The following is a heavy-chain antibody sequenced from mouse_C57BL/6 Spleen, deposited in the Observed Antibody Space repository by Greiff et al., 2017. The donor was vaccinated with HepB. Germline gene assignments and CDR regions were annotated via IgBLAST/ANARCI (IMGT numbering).Heavy chain of an antibody. CDR3: TRKVLYAMDY. D-gene: IGHD1-3*01. J-gene: IGHJ4*01. CDR1: RFTFSDAW. Sequence: VQVVESGGGLVQPGGSMKLSCAASRFTFSDAWMDWVRQSPEKGLEWVAEIRNKANNHATYYAESVKGRFTISRDDSKSSVYLQMNSLRAEDTGIYYCTRKVLYAMDYWGQGTSVTVSS. V-gene: IGHV6-6*01. CDR2: IRNKANNHAT.